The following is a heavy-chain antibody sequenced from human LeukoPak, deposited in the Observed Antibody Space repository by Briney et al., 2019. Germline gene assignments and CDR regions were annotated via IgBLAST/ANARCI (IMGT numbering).Heavy chain of an antibody. Sequence: SVKVSCKASGGTFSSYAISWVRQAPGQGLEWKGGIIPIFGTANYAQKFQGRVTITADESTSTAYMELSSLRSEDTAVYYCARGGIAAPQRGDYWGQGTLVTVSS. CDR1: GGTFSSYA. D-gene: IGHD6-13*01. CDR2: IIPIFGTA. CDR3: ARGGIAAPQRGDY. V-gene: IGHV1-69*13. J-gene: IGHJ4*02.